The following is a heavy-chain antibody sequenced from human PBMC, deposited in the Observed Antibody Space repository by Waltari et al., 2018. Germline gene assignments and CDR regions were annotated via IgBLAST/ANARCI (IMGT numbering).Heavy chain of an antibody. Sequence: VQLVQSGAEVTKPGSSVTVSCKASGCTFLSYPISWVRQAPGQGFEWMGGIIPIFGTANYAQKFQGRVTITADESTSTAYMELSSLRSEDTAVYYCARDPVSGYGLAYFDYWGQGTLVTVSS. CDR1: GCTFLSYP. V-gene: IGHV1-69*01. CDR3: ARDPVSGYGLAYFDY. J-gene: IGHJ4*02. CDR2: IIPIFGTA. D-gene: IGHD5-12*01.